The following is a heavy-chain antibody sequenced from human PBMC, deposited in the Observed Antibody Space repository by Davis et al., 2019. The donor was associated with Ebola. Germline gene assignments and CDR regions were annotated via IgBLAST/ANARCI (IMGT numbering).Heavy chain of an antibody. J-gene: IGHJ4*02. D-gene: IGHD5-12*01. CDR2: TYYTSKWNN. CDR1: GHTPSILA. Sequence: HSQTLSLTCALSGHTPSILAWSWTWQSPSGGLEWRGGTYYTSKWNNDYAESVKSRIDITPDTSKNHVALQLNSVTPGDSAVYYCARGWLRSGFDLWGQGSLVTVSS. V-gene: IGHV6-1*01. CDR3: ARGWLRSGFDL.